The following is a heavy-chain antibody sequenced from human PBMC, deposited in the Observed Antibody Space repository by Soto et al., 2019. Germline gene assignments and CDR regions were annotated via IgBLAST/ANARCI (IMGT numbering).Heavy chain of an antibody. V-gene: IGHV3-15*01. J-gene: IGHJ4*02. CDR3: TTGGQGTSFDY. CDR2: IKSKIDGGTT. D-gene: IGHD3-10*01. CDR1: GFTFSNAW. Sequence: EVQLVESGGGLVKPGGSLRLSCAASGFTFSNAWMSWVRQAPGKGLEWVGRIKSKIDGGTTDYAAPVKGRFTISGDESKNTLYLQMNSLKTEYTAVYYCTTGGQGTSFDYWGQGTLVTVSS.